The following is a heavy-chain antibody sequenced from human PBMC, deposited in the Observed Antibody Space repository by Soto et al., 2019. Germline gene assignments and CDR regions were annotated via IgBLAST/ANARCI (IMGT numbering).Heavy chain of an antibody. D-gene: IGHD3-10*02. J-gene: IGHJ4*01. CDR2: IRGDGSDT. Sequence: EVQVLESGGGLVQRGGSLRLSCVASGFTFTGRAMSWARQAPGKGLEWVAAIRGDGSDTYYADSVKGRFTISRDNSKSTLSLQMNSLRDEDTALYYCVKDFRCSNWGHGTLVTVSS. V-gene: IGHV3-23*01. CDR1: GFTFTGRA. CDR3: VKDFRCSN.